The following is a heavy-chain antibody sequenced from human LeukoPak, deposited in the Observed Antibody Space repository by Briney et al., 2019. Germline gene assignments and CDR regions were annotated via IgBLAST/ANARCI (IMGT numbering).Heavy chain of an antibody. V-gene: IGHV4-59*01. J-gene: IGHJ4*02. CDR3: ARNVEMATITPYFDY. CDR1: GGSISSYY. CDR2: IYYSGST. Sequence: PSETLSLTCTVSGGSISSYYWSWIRQPPGKGLEWIGSIYYSGSTNYNPSLKSRVTISVDTSKNQFSLKLSSVTAAGTAVYYCARNVEMATITPYFDYWGQGTLVTVSS. D-gene: IGHD5-24*01.